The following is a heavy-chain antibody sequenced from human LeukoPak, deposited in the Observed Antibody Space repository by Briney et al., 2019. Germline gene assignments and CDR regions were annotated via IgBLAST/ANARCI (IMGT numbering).Heavy chain of an antibody. D-gene: IGHD4-17*01. V-gene: IGHV4-4*07. CDR1: GGSISSYY. CDR3: ARDFGDYGDAFDI. Sequence: SETLSLTCAVSGGSISSYYWSWIRQPAGKGLEWIGRTYTSGSTNYNPSPKSRVTMSVDTSKNQFSLKLSSVTAADTAVYYCARDFGDYGDAFDIWGQGTMVTVSS. J-gene: IGHJ3*02. CDR2: TYTSGST.